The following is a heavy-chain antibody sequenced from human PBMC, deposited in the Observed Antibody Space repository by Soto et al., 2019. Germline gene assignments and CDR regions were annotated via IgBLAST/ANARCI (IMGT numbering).Heavy chain of an antibody. CDR2: INPNSGGT. CDR3: ARDLTIAVAGNWFDP. V-gene: IGHV1-2*04. D-gene: IGHD6-19*01. CDR1: GYTFTGYY. Sequence: ASVKVSCKASGYTFTGYYMHWLRQAPGQGLEWMGWINPNSGGTNYAQKFQGWVTMTRDTSISAAYMELSRLRSDDTAVYYCARDLTIAVAGNWFDPWGQGTLVTVSS. J-gene: IGHJ5*02.